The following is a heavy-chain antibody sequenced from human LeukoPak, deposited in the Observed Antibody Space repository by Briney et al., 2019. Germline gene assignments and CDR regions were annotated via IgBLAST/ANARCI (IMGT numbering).Heavy chain of an antibody. CDR3: ARSSYSSSSSV. CDR2: INSDGREG. CDR1: GFTFRGFW. Sequence: GGSLRLSCAVSGFTFRGFWMSWSRQAPGKGLEWVASINSDGREGYYADVVKGRFTISRDNAKNSLYLQINSLRAEDTAVYYCARSSYSSSSSVWGQGTMVTVSS. J-gene: IGHJ3*01. D-gene: IGHD6-6*01. V-gene: IGHV3-7*03.